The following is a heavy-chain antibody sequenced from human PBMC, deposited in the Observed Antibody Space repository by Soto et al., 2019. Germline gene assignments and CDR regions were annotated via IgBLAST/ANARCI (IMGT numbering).Heavy chain of an antibody. J-gene: IGHJ5*02. CDR1: GFTFSSYW. D-gene: IGHD2-8*01. Sequence: GGSLRLSCAASGFTFSSYWMSWVRQAPGKGLEWVANIKQDGSEKYYVDSVKGRFTISRDNAKNSLYLQMNSLRAEDTAVYYCAREGLYCTNGVCHGWGYNWFDPWGQGTLVTVSS. V-gene: IGHV3-7*01. CDR2: IKQDGSEK. CDR3: AREGLYCTNGVCHGWGYNWFDP.